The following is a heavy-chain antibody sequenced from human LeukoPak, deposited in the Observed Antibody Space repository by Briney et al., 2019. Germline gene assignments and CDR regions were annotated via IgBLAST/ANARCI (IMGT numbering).Heavy chain of an antibody. V-gene: IGHV3-30*03. CDR3: ARAVYYSNYLGY. CDR2: ISNDGSNK. Sequence: GGSLRLSCAASGFTFSSYGMHWVRQAPGKGLEWVAVISNDGSNKYYVDSVKGRFTISRDNSKNTLFLQMNSLRTEDTAVYYCARAVYYSNYLGYWGQGTLVTVSS. J-gene: IGHJ4*01. D-gene: IGHD3-10*01. CDR1: GFTFSSYG.